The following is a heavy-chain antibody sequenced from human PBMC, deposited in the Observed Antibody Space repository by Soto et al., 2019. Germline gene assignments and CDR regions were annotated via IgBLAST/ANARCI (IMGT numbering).Heavy chain of an antibody. CDR3: ARDDQWLATRY. CDR1: GGSISSYY. Sequence: SETLSLTCTVSGGSISSYYWSWIRQPPGKGLEWIGYIYYSGSTNYNPSLKSRVTISVDTSKNQFPLKLSSVTAADTAVYYCARDDQWLATRYWGQGTLVTVSS. V-gene: IGHV4-59*01. J-gene: IGHJ4*02. CDR2: IYYSGST. D-gene: IGHD6-19*01.